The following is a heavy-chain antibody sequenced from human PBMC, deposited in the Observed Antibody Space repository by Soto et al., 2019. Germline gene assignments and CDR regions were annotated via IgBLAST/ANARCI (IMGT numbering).Heavy chain of an antibody. D-gene: IGHD3-3*01. CDR2: INAGNGNT. CDR1: GYTFTSYA. V-gene: IGHV1-3*01. J-gene: IGHJ6*02. CDR3: ARDQYYDFWSGYLDGMDV. Sequence: GASVKVSCKASGYTFTSYAMHWVRQAPGQRLEWMGWINAGNGNTKYSQKFQGRVTITRDTSASTAYMELSSLRSEDTAVYYCARDQYYDFWSGYLDGMDVWGQGTTVTVSS.